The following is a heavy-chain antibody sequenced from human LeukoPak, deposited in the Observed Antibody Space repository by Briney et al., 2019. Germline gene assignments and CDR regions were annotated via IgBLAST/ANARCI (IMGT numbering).Heavy chain of an antibody. CDR3: AREGLAVALDY. J-gene: IGHJ4*02. Sequence: PSETLSLTCAVYGGSFSGYYWSWIRQPPGKGLEWIGEINHSGSTNYNPSLKSRVTISVDTSKNQFSLKLSSVTAADTAVYYCAREGLAVALDYWGQGTLVTVSS. D-gene: IGHD6-19*01. CDR1: GGSFSGYY. V-gene: IGHV4-34*01. CDR2: INHSGST.